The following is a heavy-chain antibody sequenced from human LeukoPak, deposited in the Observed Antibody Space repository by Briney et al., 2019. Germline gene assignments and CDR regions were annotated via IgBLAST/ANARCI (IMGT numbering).Heavy chain of an antibody. D-gene: IGHD1-26*01. CDR1: GYTFTRYY. CDR3: ARAGRSGSYYGEFDY. J-gene: IGHJ4*02. Sequence: ASVKVSCKASGYTFTRYYMHWVRQAPGQGLEWMGWINPNSGGTNYAQKFQGRVTMTRDTSFSTAYMELSRLRSDDTAVYYCARAGRSGSYYGEFDYWGQGTLVTVSS. CDR2: INPNSGGT. V-gene: IGHV1-2*02.